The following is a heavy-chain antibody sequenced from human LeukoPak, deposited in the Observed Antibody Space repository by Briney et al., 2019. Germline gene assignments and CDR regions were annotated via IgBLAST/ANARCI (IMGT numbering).Heavy chain of an antibody. Sequence: GGSLRLSCAASGSTVSSNYMNWVRQAPGKGLDWVSVIFSDGTTYYADSVKGRFTISRDNSKNTLYLQMNSLRVEDTAVYYCAKGLRYFDWLFDYWGQGTLVTVSS. D-gene: IGHD3-9*01. CDR2: IFSDGTT. CDR3: AKGLRYFDWLFDY. V-gene: IGHV3-53*01. J-gene: IGHJ4*02. CDR1: GSTVSSNY.